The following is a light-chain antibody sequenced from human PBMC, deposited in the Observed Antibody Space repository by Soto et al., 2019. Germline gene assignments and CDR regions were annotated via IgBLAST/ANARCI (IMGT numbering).Light chain of an antibody. J-gene: IGLJ1*01. CDR1: SSDVGGFNY. V-gene: IGLV2-14*03. CDR3: NSYTSSSTYV. CDR2: DVT. Sequence: QSVLTQPASVSGSPGQSITISCPGTSSDVGGFNYVSWYQQHPGKAPKLMIYDVTNRPSGVSYRFSGSKSGNTASLTISGLQAEDAADYYCNSYTSSSTYVFGTGTKLTVL.